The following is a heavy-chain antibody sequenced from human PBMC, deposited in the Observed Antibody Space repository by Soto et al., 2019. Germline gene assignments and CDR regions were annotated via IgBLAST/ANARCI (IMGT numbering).Heavy chain of an antibody. D-gene: IGHD6-13*01. V-gene: IGHV3-23*01. CDR2: ISGSGGST. Sequence: EVQLLESGGGLVQPGGSLRLSCAASGFTFSSYAMSWVRQAPGKGLEWVSAISGSGGSTYYADSVKGRFTISRDNSKNALDLQMNSLRAEDTAVYYCAKDVRQSSSWYVSVPWGQGTLVTVSS. J-gene: IGHJ5*02. CDR3: AKDVRQSSSWYVSVP. CDR1: GFTFSSYA.